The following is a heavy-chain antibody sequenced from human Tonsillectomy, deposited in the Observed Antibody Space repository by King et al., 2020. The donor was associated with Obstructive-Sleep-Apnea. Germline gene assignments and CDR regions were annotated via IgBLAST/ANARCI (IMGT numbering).Heavy chain of an antibody. CDR2: IYFSGST. CDR3: ASLEASYDY. V-gene: IGHV4-39*07. D-gene: IGHD6-6*01. Sequence: QLQESGPGLVKPSETLSLTCTVSGGSISSSSYYWGWIRQPPGKGLERFGSIYFSGSTYYNPSLKRRVTISVDTAKNQFSLKLSSVTAADTAVYYCASLEASYDYWGQGTLVTVSS. CDR1: GGSISSSSYY. J-gene: IGHJ4*02.